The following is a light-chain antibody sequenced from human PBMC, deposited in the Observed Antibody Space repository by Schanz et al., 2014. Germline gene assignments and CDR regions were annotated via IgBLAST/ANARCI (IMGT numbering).Light chain of an antibody. CDR2: AVS. CDR3: CSYAGSSTWV. V-gene: IGLV2-23*02. J-gene: IGLJ2*01. CDR1: SSDVGSYNY. Sequence: QSALTQPASVSGSPGQSITISCTGTSSDVGSYNYVSWYQQHPGKAPKLMISAVSDRPSGVSNRFSGSKSGNTASLTISGLQAEDEADYHCCSYAGSSTWVFGGGTKVTVL.